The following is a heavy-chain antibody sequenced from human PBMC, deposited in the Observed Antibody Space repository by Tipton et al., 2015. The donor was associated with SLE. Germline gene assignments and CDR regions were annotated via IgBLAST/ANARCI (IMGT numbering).Heavy chain of an antibody. CDR1: GFTFDDYA. D-gene: IGHD1-1*01. Sequence: SLRLSCAASGFTFDDYAMHWVRQTPGKGLEWVAGISSDSGRIVYADSLKGRFTISRDNAQNSLYLQINSLRPEDTALYYCTRGLAPSGTPPAKWGQGTLVTVSS. CDR3: TRGLAPSGTPPAK. CDR2: ISSDSGRI. J-gene: IGHJ4*02. V-gene: IGHV3-9*01.